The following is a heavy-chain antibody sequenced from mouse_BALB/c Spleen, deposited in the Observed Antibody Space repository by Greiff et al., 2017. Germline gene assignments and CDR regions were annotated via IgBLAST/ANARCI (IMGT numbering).Heavy chain of an antibody. V-gene: IGHV5-6*02. CDR1: GFTFSSYG. Sequence: DVKLVESGGDLVKPGGSLKLSCAASGFTFSSYGMSWVRQTPDKRLEWVATISSGGSYTYYPDSVKGRFTISRDNAKNTLYLQMSSLKSEDTAMYYCARQDSSYWYFDVWGAGTTVTVSS. CDR2: ISSGGSYT. J-gene: IGHJ1*01. CDR3: ARQDSSYWYFDV.